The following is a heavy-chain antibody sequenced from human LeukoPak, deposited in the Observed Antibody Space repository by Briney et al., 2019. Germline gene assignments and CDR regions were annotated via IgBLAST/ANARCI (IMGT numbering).Heavy chain of an antibody. CDR2: INHSGST. CDR1: GGSFSGYY. CDR3: LGLTVLRYFDWLFPFGWFDP. Sequence: SETLSLTCAVYGGSFSGYYWSWIRQPPGKGLEWIGEINHSGSTNNNPSLQSRVTISVDKAKNQVSLMLSSVTAADTAVYYCLGLTVLRYFDWLFPFGWFDPWRQGPVVT. D-gene: IGHD3-9*01. J-gene: IGHJ5*02. V-gene: IGHV4-34*01.